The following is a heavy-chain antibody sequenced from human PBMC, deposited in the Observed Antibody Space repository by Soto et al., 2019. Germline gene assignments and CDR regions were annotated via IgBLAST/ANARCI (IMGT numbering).Heavy chain of an antibody. V-gene: IGHV3-66*01. CDR3: VTTYYYYMDV. Sequence: GGSLRLSCAASGFTVSSNYMSWVRQAPGKGLEWVSVIYSGGSTYYADSVKGRFTISRDNSKNTLYLQMNSLRAEDTAVYYCVTTYYYYMDVWGKGTTVTVSS. J-gene: IGHJ6*03. D-gene: IGHD4-17*01. CDR1: GFTVSSNY. CDR2: IYSGGST.